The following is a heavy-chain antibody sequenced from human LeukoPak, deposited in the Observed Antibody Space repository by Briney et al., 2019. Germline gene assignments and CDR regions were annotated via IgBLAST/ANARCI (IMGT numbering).Heavy chain of an antibody. CDR2: INPDSGVA. D-gene: IGHD6-6*01. CDR1: GYIFTNYQ. CDR3: ARASGYSSSSGCVS. V-gene: IGHV1-2*02. Sequence: ASVKVSCKTSGYIFTNYQMHWVRQAPRQGLEWMGCINPDSGVAHYAQTFQGRITMTRDTSISTAYMGLSRLRSADTAVYYCARASGYSSSSGCVSWGQGTLVTVPS. J-gene: IGHJ5*02.